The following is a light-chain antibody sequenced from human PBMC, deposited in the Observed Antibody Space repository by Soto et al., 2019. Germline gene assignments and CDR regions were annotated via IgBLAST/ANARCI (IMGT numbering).Light chain of an antibody. CDR2: GAS. J-gene: IGKJ1*01. CDR1: QSVSSNY. V-gene: IGKV3-20*01. CDR3: QQYGSSPGT. Sequence: EIVLTQSPGTLSLSPGERATLSCRASQSVSSNYLAWYLQQPGQAPILLIYGASTRATGIPGRFSGSGSGTDFTLTISRLEPEDFAVYYCQQYGSSPGTFGQGTKVDIK.